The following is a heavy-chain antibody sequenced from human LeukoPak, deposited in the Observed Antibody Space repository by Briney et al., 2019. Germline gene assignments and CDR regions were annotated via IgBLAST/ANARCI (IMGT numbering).Heavy chain of an antibody. CDR1: GYTFTGYY. D-gene: IGHD6-6*01. V-gene: IGHV1-2*02. J-gene: IGHJ3*02. CDR2: INPNSGGT. CDR3: ARVVEQLVPVDAFDI. Sequence: SVKVSCKASGYTFTGYYMHWVRQAPGQGLEWMGWINPNSGGTNYAQKFQGRVTMTRDTSISTAYMELSRLRSDDTAVYYCARVVEQLVPVDAFDIWGQGAMVTVSS.